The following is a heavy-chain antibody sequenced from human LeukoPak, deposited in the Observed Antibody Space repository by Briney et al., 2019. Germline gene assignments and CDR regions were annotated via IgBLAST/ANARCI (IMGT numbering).Heavy chain of an antibody. CDR3: ASLVGAVPAEYFQH. J-gene: IGHJ1*01. Sequence: GSSVKVSCKASGGTFSSYAISWVRQAPGQGLEWMGGIIPIFGTANYAQKFQGRVTITADESTSTAYMELSSLRSEDTAVYYCASLVGAVPAEYFQHWGQGTLVTVSS. CDR1: GGTFSSYA. D-gene: IGHD1-26*01. CDR2: IIPIFGTA. V-gene: IGHV1-69*01.